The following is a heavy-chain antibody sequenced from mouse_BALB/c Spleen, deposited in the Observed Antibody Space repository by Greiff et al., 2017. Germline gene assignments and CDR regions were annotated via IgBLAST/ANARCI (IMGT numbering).Heavy chain of an antibody. CDR1: GYTFTSYY. CDR3: TRGNYRYAMDY. D-gene: IGHD2-1*01. V-gene: IGHV1S81*02. J-gene: IGHJ4*01. CDR2: INPSNGGT. Sequence: VQLVESGAELVKPGASVKLSCKASGYTFTSYYMYWVKQRPGQGLEWIGEINPSNGGTNFNEKFKSKATLTVDKSSSTAYMQLSSLTSEDSAVYYCTRGNYRYAMDYWGQGTSVTVSS.